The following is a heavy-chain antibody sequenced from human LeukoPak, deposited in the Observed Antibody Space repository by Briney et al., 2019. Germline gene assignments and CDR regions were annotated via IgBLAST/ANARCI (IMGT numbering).Heavy chain of an antibody. CDR1: GYTFTSYD. CDR2: MNPNSGNT. D-gene: IGHD3-3*01. CDR3: ARGPARVRRFLEWLLSSWFDP. Sequence: GVSVKVSCKASGYTFTSYDINWVRQATGQGLEWMGWMNPNSGNTGYAQKFQGRVTMTRNTSISTAYMELSSLRSEDTAVYYCARGPARVRRFLEWLLSSWFDPWGQGTLVTVSS. J-gene: IGHJ5*02. V-gene: IGHV1-8*01.